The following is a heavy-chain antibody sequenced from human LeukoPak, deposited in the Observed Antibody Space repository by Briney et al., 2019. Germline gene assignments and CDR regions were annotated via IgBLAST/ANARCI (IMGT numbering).Heavy chain of an antibody. CDR1: GGSISSSSYY. Sequence: KSSETLSLTCTVSGGSISSSSYYWGWIRQPPGKGLEWIGSIYYSGSTYYNPSLKSRVTISVDTSKNQFSLKLSSVTAADTAVYYCARVLYSSSWSDSFDIWGQGTMVTVSS. CDR3: ARVLYSSSWSDSFDI. V-gene: IGHV4-39*07. CDR2: IYYSGST. D-gene: IGHD6-13*01. J-gene: IGHJ3*02.